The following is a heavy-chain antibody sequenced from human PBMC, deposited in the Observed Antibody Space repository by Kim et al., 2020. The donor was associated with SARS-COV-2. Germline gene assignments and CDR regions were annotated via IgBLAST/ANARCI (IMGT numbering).Heavy chain of an antibody. J-gene: IGHJ4*02. D-gene: IGHD4-17*01. CDR3: ARGRLRWSPNSLYYFDY. Sequence: SETLSLTCTVSGGSISSGGYYWSWIRQHPGKGLEWIGYIYYSGSTYYNPSLKSRVTISVDTSKNQFSLKLSSVTAADTAVYYCARGRLRWSPNSLYYFDYWGQGTLVTVSS. V-gene: IGHV4-31*03. CDR1: GGSISSGGYY. CDR2: IYYSGST.